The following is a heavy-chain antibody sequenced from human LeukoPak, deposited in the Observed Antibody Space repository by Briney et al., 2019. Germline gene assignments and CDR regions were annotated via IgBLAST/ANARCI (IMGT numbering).Heavy chain of an antibody. D-gene: IGHD6-19*01. Sequence: GASVKLSCKASAYTFTCSDIHWVRQAPGQGLEWMGWINPNSGGTNYAQKFQGRVTMTRDTSISTAYMELSRLRSDDTAVYYCASSAVADVFDYWGQGTLVTVSS. CDR3: ASSAVADVFDY. J-gene: IGHJ4*02. CDR2: INPNSGGT. V-gene: IGHV1-2*02. CDR1: AYTFTCSD.